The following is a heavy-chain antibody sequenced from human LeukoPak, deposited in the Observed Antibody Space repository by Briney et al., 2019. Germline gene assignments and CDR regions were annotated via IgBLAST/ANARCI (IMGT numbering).Heavy chain of an antibody. CDR1: GGTFSSYA. CDR2: IIPIFGTA. CDR3: ASQQHLVRGWFDP. D-gene: IGHD6-13*01. V-gene: IGHV1-69*13. Sequence: SVKVSCKASGGTFSSYAISWVRQAPGQGLEWMGGIIPIFGTANYAQKFQGRVTITADESTSTAYMELSSLRSEDTAVYYCASQQHLVRGWFDPWGQGTLVTVST. J-gene: IGHJ5*02.